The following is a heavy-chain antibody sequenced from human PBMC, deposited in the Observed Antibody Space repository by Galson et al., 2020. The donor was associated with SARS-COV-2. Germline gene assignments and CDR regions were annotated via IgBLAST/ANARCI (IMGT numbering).Heavy chain of an antibody. D-gene: IGHD3-22*01. CDR2: IYYSGST. V-gene: IGHV4-31*03. CDR3: ARVRTTMIVVVITSDAFDI. J-gene: IGHJ3*02. CDR1: GGSISSGGYY. Sequence: ETSETLSLTCTVSGGSISSGGYYWSWIRQHPGKGLEWIGYIYYSGSTYYNPSLKSRVTISVDTSKNQFSLKLSSVTAADTAVYYCARVRTTMIVVVITSDAFDIWGKGTMVTVSS.